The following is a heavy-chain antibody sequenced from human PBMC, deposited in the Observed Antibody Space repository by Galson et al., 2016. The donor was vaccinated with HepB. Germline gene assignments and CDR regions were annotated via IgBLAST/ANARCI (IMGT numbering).Heavy chain of an antibody. CDR2: ISYSGST. CDR3: ARRTCCGFGPWYFDL. D-gene: IGHD2-2*01. J-gene: IGHJ2*01. Sequence: SATLSLTCTVSGGSISTRNYYWGWIRQPPGKGLEWIGSISYSGSTYYHSSLKSRVTISADTAKNQFSLNLSSMTAADTGVFYCARRTCCGFGPWYFDLWGRGTLVTVSS. V-gene: IGHV4-39*01. CDR1: GGSISTRNYY.